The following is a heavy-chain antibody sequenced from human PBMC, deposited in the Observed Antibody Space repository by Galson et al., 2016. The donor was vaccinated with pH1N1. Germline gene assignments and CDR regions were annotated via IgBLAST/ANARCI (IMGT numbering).Heavy chain of an antibody. J-gene: IGHJ5*02. Sequence: LRLSCAASGFSFSSSGMSWVRQAPGKGLDWVSGISAGGDDTFYAHAVRDRFTISRDNSKKTLYLQMNSLTAVDTAIYYCAKGGAIGPNYNDGEVSSWGQGALVTVSS. V-gene: IGHV3-23*01. D-gene: IGHD5-18*01. CDR3: AKGGAIGPNYNDGEVSS. CDR2: ISAGGDDT. CDR1: GFSFSSSG.